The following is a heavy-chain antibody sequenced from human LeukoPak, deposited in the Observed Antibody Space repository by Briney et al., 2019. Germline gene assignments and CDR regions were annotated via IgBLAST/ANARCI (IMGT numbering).Heavy chain of an antibody. V-gene: IGHV3-64*01. CDR1: GFTFSSYA. J-gene: IGHJ4*02. Sequence: GGSLRLSCAASGFTFSSYAMHWVRQAPGKGLEYVSAISSNGGSTYYANSVKGRFTISRDNSKNTLYLQMGSLRAEDMAVYYCARDSMGYYDSSGYSDYWGQGTLVTVSS. CDR3: ARDSMGYYDSSGYSDY. D-gene: IGHD3-22*01. CDR2: ISSNGGST.